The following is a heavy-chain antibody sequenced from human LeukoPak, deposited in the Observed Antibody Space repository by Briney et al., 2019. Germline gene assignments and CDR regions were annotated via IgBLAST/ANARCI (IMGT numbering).Heavy chain of an antibody. J-gene: IGHJ4*02. V-gene: IGHV3-15*01. CDR2: IKSKTDGGTT. CDR1: GFTFSNAW. CDR3: TTFPYCGGDCYPLDY. D-gene: IGHD2-21*02. Sequence: GGSLRLSCAASGFTFSNAWMSWVRQAPGKGLEWVGRIKSKTDGGTTDYAAPVKGRFTISRDDSKNTLYLQMNSLKTEDTAVYYCTTFPYCGGDCYPLDYWGQGTLVTVSS.